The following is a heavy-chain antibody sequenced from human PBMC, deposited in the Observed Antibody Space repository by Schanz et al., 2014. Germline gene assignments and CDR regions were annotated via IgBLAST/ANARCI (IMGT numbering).Heavy chain of an antibody. V-gene: IGHV1-18*04. Sequence: QEEMVQSGAEVKRPGASVKVSCKASGYTFISYGVSWVRQGPEERLEWLGWINVDNGHTDYAQKFQGRVTMTRDTSISTAYMELSRLRSDDTAVYYCARGLVRYFAYWGQGTLVTVSS. CDR2: INVDNGHT. CDR3: ARGLVRYFAY. D-gene: IGHD2-8*02. CDR1: GYTFISYG. J-gene: IGHJ4*02.